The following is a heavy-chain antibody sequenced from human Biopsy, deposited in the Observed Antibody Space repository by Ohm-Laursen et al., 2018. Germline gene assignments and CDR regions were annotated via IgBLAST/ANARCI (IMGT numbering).Heavy chain of an antibody. CDR1: GGSFSGYD. CDR3: ARGPYGDNAGAFDV. V-gene: IGHV4-34*01. CDR2: FSHTGTT. D-gene: IGHD4/OR15-4a*01. Sequence: SDTLSLTCAVDGGSFSGYDWTWIRQPPGKGLEWVGEFSHTGTTIYNPSLKSRLTVSVDKSKNHFSLRLTSVTADTATYFCARGPYGDNAGAFDVWGQGTVVTVSS. J-gene: IGHJ3*01.